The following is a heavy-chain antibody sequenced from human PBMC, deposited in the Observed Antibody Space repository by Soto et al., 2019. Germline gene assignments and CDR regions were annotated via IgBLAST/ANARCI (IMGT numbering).Heavy chain of an antibody. CDR1: GYTFTSYG. Sequence: QVQLVQSGAEVRKPGASVKVSCKAAGYTFTSYGITWVRQAPGQGLEWMGWISGYTGNTDYAQKVQGRVTMTTDTSTSTAYMEVRGLRPDDTAVYYCARGGMYISSRRYFDSWGQGTLVTVSS. CDR3: ARGGMYISSRRYFDS. D-gene: IGHD6-13*01. J-gene: IGHJ4*02. CDR2: ISGYTGNT. V-gene: IGHV1-18*04.